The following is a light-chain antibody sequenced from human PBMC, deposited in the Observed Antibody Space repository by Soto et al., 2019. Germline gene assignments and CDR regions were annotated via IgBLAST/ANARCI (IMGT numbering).Light chain of an antibody. CDR3: QLFNSYPIT. Sequence: ARYICTVTCLASQSISRWLTWYQQKPGKAPKLLIYEASNLESGVPSRFSGSGSGTEFTLTIGGLQPHDFATYQSQLFNSYPITSGHGTRLEI. CDR1: QSISRW. J-gene: IGKJ5*01. CDR2: EAS. V-gene: IGKV1-5*01.